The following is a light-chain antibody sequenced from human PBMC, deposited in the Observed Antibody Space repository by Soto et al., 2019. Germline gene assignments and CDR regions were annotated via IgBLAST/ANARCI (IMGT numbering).Light chain of an antibody. J-gene: IGKJ1*01. CDR3: QHYNNWPRT. CDR1: QSVSSS. CDR2: GAS. Sequence: EIVMTQSPATLSVSPGERATLSCRASQSVSSSLAWYQQKPGQAPRLLIYGASTRPTGIPARFSGSGSGTDFTLTISSLQSEDFAVYYCQHYNNWPRTFGQGTKVEIK. V-gene: IGKV3-15*01.